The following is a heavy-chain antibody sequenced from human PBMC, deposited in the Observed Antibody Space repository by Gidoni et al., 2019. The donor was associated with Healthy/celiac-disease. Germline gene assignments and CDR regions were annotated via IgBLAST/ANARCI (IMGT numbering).Heavy chain of an antibody. CDR1: GFTFSGSA. D-gene: IGHD6-13*01. V-gene: IGHV3-73*02. CDR3: YEAAGRGY. CDR2: IRSKANSYAT. Sequence: EVQLVESGGGLVQPGGSLKLSCAASGFTFSGSAMHWVRQASGKGLEWVGRIRSKANSYATAYAASVKGRFTISRDDSKNTAYLQMNSLKTEDTAVYYCYEAAGRGYWGQGTLVTVSS. J-gene: IGHJ4*02.